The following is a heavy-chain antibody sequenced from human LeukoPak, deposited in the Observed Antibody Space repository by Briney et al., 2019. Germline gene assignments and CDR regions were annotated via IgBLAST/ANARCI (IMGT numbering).Heavy chain of an antibody. J-gene: IGHJ6*03. CDR2: MNPNSGNT. CDR1: GYTFTGYY. D-gene: IGHD3-3*01. V-gene: IGHV1-8*03. Sequence: ASVKVSCKASGYTFTGYYMHWVRQAPGQGLEWMGWMNPNSGNTGYAQKFQGRVTITRNTSISTAYMELSSLRSEDTAVYYCARAPRQDYDFWSGYYYMDVWGKGTTVTVSS. CDR3: ARAPRQDYDFWSGYYYMDV.